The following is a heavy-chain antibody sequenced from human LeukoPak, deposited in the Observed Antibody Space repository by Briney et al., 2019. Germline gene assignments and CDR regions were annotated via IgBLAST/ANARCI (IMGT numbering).Heavy chain of an antibody. CDR1: GFTFTDYS. CDR3: AREGGTRDFYYYMDV. Sequence: GGSLRLSCLASGFTFTDYSMSWVRQAPGKGLEWVSTISSVSTYIYYADSVKGRFTISRDNAKNSLHLQMTSLRAEDTAVYFCAREGGTRDFYYYMDVWGKGTTVTVSS. J-gene: IGHJ6*03. D-gene: IGHD2-2*01. CDR2: ISSVSTYI. V-gene: IGHV3-21*01.